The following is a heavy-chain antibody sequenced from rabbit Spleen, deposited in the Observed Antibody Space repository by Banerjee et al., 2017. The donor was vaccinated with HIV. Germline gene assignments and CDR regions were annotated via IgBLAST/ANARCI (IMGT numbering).Heavy chain of an antibody. D-gene: IGHD8-1*01. CDR1: GFSFSSNYY. CDR3: VRDLGDRGGSSSLNL. Sequence: QSLEESGGDLVKPGASLTLTCKASGFSFSSNYYMCWVRQAPGKGLEWIACIYIGSGNPYYASWAKGRFTGSKTSSTTVDLKMTSLTAADTATYFCVRDLGDRGGSSSLNLWGPGTLVTVS. J-gene: IGHJ4*01. CDR2: IYIGSGNP. V-gene: IGHV1S40*01.